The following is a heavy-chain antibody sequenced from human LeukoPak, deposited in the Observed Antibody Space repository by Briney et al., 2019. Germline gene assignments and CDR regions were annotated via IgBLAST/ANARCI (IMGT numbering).Heavy chain of an antibody. CDR1: GSSISTHS. V-gene: IGHV4-59*11. Sequence: SETLSLTCTVSGSSISTHSWGWVRQPPGKGLEWIGYDSNNGNNNFNPALKSRVTISVDTSKRQFSLKLRSVTAADTAIYFCARDNWGSLDYWGQGILVTVSS. D-gene: IGHD7-27*01. CDR3: ARDNWGSLDY. CDR2: DSNNGNN. J-gene: IGHJ4*02.